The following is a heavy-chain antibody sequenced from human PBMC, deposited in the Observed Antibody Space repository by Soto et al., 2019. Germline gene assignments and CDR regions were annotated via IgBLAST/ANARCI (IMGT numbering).Heavy chain of an antibody. D-gene: IGHD3-22*01. V-gene: IGHV3-48*03. J-gene: IGHJ4*02. CDR2: ISSSGSTI. Sequence: GGSLRLSCAASGFTFSSYEMNWVRQAPGKGLEWVSYISSSGSTIYYADSVKGRFTISRDNAKNSLYLQMNSLRAEDTAVYYCARVTYYYDSSGFDYWGQGTLVTVSS. CDR1: GFTFSSYE. CDR3: ARVTYYYDSSGFDY.